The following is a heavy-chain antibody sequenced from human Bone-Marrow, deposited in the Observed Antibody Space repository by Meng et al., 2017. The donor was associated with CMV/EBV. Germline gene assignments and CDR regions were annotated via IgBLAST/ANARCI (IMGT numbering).Heavy chain of an antibody. Sequence: GGSLRLSCTASGFNFSSYDFHWVRQGTGKGLEWVSGIGTIADTFYSDSVKGRFTISRDNAKNSLYLQMNSLRAEDTAVYYCARDLPLLWFGELSLYYYYGMDVWGQGTTGTVS. CDR1: GFNFSSYD. CDR2: IGTIADT. V-gene: IGHV3-13*01. D-gene: IGHD3-10*01. CDR3: ARDLPLLWFGELSLYYYYGMDV. J-gene: IGHJ6*02.